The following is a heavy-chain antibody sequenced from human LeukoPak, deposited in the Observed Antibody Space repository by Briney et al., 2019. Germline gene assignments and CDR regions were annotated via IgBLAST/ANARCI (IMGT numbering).Heavy chain of an antibody. D-gene: IGHD2-2*01. CDR1: GFTFSSCG. Sequence: GRSLRLSCAASGFTFSSCGMHWVRQAPGKGLEWVAVIWYDGSNKYYADSVKGRFTISRDNSKNTLYLQMNSLRAEDTAVYYCARGEDIVVVPAATTYYYYGMDVWGKGTTVTVSS. J-gene: IGHJ6*04. V-gene: IGHV3-33*01. CDR2: IWYDGSNK. CDR3: ARGEDIVVVPAATTYYYYGMDV.